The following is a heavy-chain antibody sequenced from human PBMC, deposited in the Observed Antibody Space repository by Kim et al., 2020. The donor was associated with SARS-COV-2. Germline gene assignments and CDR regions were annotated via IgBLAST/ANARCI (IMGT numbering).Heavy chain of an antibody. D-gene: IGHD5-12*01. J-gene: IGHJ3*02. CDR3: AREPLDNQGYGAFDI. CDR1: GYTFTGYY. CDR2: INPNSGGT. V-gene: IGHV1-2*04. Sequence: ASVKVSCKASGYTFTGYYMHWVRQAPGQGLEWMGWINPNSGGTNYAQKFQGWVTMTRDTSISTAYMELSRLRSDDTAMYYCAREPLDNQGYGAFDIWGQGTMVTVSS.